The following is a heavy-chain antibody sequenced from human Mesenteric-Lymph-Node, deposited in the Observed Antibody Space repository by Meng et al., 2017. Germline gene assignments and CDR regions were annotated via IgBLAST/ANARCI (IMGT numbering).Heavy chain of an antibody. CDR1: GFTFYNYA. V-gene: IGHV3-20*04. D-gene: IGHD3-10*01. J-gene: IGHJ6*02. CDR3: ARGARRFGELLYLYGMDV. Sequence: GGSLRLSCAASGFTFYNYAMNWVRQAPGKGLEWVSSTTGSGGGGSTCYADSVKGRFTISRDNAKNSLYLQMNSLRAEDTALYYCARGARRFGELLYLYGMDVWGQGTTVTVSS. CDR2: TTGSGGGGST.